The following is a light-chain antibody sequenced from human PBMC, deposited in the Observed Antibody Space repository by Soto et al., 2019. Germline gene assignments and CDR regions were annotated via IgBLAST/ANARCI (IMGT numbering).Light chain of an antibody. CDR2: GAS. CDR3: QQYGDSPLIT. V-gene: IGKV3-20*01. Sequence: EIVLPPSQATLSFSPGERSPLSFMASQSVSSYLAWYQKKPGQAPRLLIYGASSRATGIPDRFSGSGSGADFTLTIARLEPEDFAVYYCQQYGDSPLITCGKGPRRELK. J-gene: IGKJ5*01. CDR1: QSVSSY.